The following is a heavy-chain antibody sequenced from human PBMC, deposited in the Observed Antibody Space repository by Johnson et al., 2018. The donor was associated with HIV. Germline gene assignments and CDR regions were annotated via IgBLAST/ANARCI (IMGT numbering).Heavy chain of an antibody. CDR1: GFTFSSYG. CDR2: IWYDGSNK. V-gene: IGHV3-33*01. CDR3: ARSRDYGPARSAFDI. D-gene: IGHD4-17*01. Sequence: QMLLVESGGGVVQPGRSLRLSCAASGFTFSSYGMHWVRQAPGKGLEWVAVIWYDGSNKYYRDSVKGRFTISRDNSKNTLYLQMNSLRAEDTAVYYCARSRDYGPARSAFDIWGQGTMVTVSS. J-gene: IGHJ3*02.